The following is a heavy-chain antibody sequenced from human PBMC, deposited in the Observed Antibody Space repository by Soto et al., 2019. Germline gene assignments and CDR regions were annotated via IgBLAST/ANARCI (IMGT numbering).Heavy chain of an antibody. CDR3: ASLRHEYYSSPSS. V-gene: IGHV4-59*01. D-gene: IGHD3-10*01. Sequence: PSETLSLTCPVSGGSISSYYWSWIRQPPGKGLEWIGYIYYSGSTNYNPSLKSRVTISVDTSKNQFSLKLSSVTAADTAVYYCASLRHEYYSSPSSWGQGTLVTVSS. J-gene: IGHJ5*02. CDR2: IYYSGST. CDR1: GGSISSYY.